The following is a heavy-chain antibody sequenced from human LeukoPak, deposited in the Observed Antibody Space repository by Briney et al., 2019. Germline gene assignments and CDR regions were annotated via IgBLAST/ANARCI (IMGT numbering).Heavy chain of an antibody. V-gene: IGHV1-2*02. J-gene: IGHJ4*02. CDR3: ARQRGYCSGGSCYGMFDY. Sequence: ASVKVSCKASGYTFTSYGISWVRQAPGQGLEWMGWINPNSGGTNYAQKFQGRVTMTRDTSISTAYMELSRLRSDDTAVYYCARQRGYCSGGSCYGMFDYWGQGTLVTVSS. D-gene: IGHD2-15*01. CDR1: GYTFTSYG. CDR2: INPNSGGT.